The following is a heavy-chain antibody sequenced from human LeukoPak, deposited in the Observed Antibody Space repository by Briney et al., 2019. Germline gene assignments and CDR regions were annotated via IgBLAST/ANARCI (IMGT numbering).Heavy chain of an antibody. Sequence: PGGSLRLSCAASGFTFSSFSMNWVRQAPGKGLEWVSSISSSSSYIHYADSVKGRFTISRDNAKNSLYLQMNSLRAEDTAVYYCARDRIAAAGTGGYYYYGMDVWGQGTTVTVSS. CDR1: GFTFSSFS. V-gene: IGHV3-21*04. J-gene: IGHJ6*02. CDR3: ARDRIAAAGTGGYYYYGMDV. CDR2: ISSSSSYI. D-gene: IGHD6-13*01.